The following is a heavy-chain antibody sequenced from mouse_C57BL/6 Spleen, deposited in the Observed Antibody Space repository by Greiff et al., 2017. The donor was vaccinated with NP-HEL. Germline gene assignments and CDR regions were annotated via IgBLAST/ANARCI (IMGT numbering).Heavy chain of an antibody. CDR2: FYPGSGSI. V-gene: IGHV1-62-2*01. CDR1: GYTFTEYT. D-gene: IGHD2-1*01. CDR3: ARHEDERGGNYRYYAMEY. Sequence: QVQLQQSGAELVKPGASVKLSCKASGYTFTEYTIHWVKQRSGQGLEWIGWFYPGSGSIKYNEKFKDKATLTADKSSSTVYMELSRLTSEDSAVYVCARHEDERGGNYRYYAMEYWGQGTSVTVSS. J-gene: IGHJ4*01.